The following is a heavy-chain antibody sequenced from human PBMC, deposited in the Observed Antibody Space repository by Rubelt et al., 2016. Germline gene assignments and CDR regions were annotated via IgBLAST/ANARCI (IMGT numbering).Heavy chain of an antibody. CDR2: INHSGST. Sequence: QVQLQQWGAGLLKPSETLSLTCAVYGGSFSGYYWSWIRQPPGKGLEWIGEINHSGSTNYNPSLKSRVTISVDTSKNQFSLKLGCVTAADTAVYYCARGRMGFHYYYYGMDVWGQGTTVTVSS. CDR1: GGSFSGYY. CDR3: ARGRMGFHYYYYGMDV. V-gene: IGHV4-34*01. D-gene: IGHD1-26*01. J-gene: IGHJ6*02.